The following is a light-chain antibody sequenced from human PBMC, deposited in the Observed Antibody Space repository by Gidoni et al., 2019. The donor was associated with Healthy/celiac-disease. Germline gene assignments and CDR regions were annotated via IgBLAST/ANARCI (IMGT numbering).Light chain of an antibody. CDR2: DAS. CDR1: QSVSSY. Sequence: EIVLTQSPATLSLSPGERATLSCRASQSVSSYLAWYQQKPGQAPRLLIYDASNRATGIPARFSGSGSGTDFTLTISSLEPEDFAVYYCQQRSSWLLTFEGGTKVEIK. V-gene: IGKV3-11*01. J-gene: IGKJ4*01. CDR3: QQRSSWLLT.